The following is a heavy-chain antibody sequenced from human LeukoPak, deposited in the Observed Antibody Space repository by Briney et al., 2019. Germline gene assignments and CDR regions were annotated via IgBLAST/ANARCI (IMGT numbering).Heavy chain of an antibody. CDR1: GGSISSYY. CDR2: IYYRGST. CDR3: ARGYGYNRQRGYYYGMDV. Sequence: SETLSLTCTVSGGSISSYYWSWIRQPPGKGLEWIGYIYYRGSTNYNPSLKSRVTISVDTYKNQFSLQLSSVTAADTAVYYCARGYGYNRQRGYYYGMDVWGQGTTVTVSS. D-gene: IGHD6-25*01. J-gene: IGHJ6*02. V-gene: IGHV4-59*01.